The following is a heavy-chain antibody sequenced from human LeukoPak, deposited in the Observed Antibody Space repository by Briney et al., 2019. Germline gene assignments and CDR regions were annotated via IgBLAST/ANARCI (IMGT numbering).Heavy chain of an antibody. J-gene: IGHJ4*02. CDR2: INHSGST. CDR1: GGSFSGYY. CDR3: ARHGVVYYYGSGSYYFDY. Sequence: SETLSLTCAVYGGSFSGYYWSWIRQPPGKGLEWIGEINHSGSTNYNPSLKSRVTISVDTSKNQFSLKLSSATAADTAVYYCARHGVVYYYGSGSYYFDYWGQGTLVTVSS. D-gene: IGHD3-10*01. V-gene: IGHV4-34*01.